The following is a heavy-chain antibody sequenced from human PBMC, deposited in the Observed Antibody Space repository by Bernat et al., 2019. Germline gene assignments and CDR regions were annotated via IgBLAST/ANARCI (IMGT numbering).Heavy chain of an antibody. V-gene: IGHV3-21*01. J-gene: IGHJ4*02. CDR1: GFTFSSYS. CDR2: ISSSSSYI. CDR3: RVRYCSSTSCYTNYYFDY. Sequence: EVQLVESGGGLVKPGGSLRLSCAASGFTFSSYSMNWVRQAPGKGLEWVSSISSSSSYIYYADSVKGRFTISRDNAKNSLYLQMNSLRAEDTAVYYCRVRYCSSTSCYTNYYFDYWGQGTLVTVSS. D-gene: IGHD2-2*01.